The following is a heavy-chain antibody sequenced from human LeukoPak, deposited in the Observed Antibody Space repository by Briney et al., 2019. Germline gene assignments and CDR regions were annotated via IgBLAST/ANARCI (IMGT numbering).Heavy chain of an antibody. D-gene: IGHD3-9*01. J-gene: IGHJ6*02. CDR2: IYSGGST. Sequence: PGGSLRLSCAASGFTVSSNYMSWVRQAPGEGLEWVSVIYSGGSTYYADSVKGRFTISRDNSKNTLYLQMNSLRAEDTAVYYCARGLSYDILTGYYDPGINFYYYGMDVWGQGTTVTVSS. V-gene: IGHV3-66*01. CDR1: GFTVSSNY. CDR3: ARGLSYDILTGYYDPGINFYYYGMDV.